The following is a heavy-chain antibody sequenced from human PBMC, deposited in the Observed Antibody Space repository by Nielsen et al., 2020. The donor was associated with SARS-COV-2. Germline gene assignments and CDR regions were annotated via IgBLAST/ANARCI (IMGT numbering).Heavy chain of an antibody. J-gene: IGHJ1*01. CDR3: ARTYGDYLEFFHR. Sequence: SETLSLTCTVSGDSTISSRYYWGWLRQPPGKGLEWIGSVNYDGSTYYNPSLKSRVTISVDTSKNQFSLKLRSVTAADTAVYYCARTYGDYLEFFHRWGQGTLVTVSS. V-gene: IGHV4-39*01. CDR1: GDSTISSRYY. D-gene: IGHD4-17*01. CDR2: VNYDGST.